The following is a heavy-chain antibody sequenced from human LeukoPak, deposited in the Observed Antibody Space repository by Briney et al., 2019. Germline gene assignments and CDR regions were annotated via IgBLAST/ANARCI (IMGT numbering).Heavy chain of an antibody. D-gene: IGHD1-26*01. Sequence: PGGSLRLSCAASGFTFSNYWMSWVRQAPGSGLEWVANIKKDGSEKYYVESVKGRFTISRDNPKNSLYLQMNSLRAEDTAVYYCARGERYGSSNYWGQGTLVTVSS. CDR3: ARGERYGSSNY. J-gene: IGHJ4*02. CDR2: IKKDGSEK. CDR1: GFTFSNYW. V-gene: IGHV3-7*04.